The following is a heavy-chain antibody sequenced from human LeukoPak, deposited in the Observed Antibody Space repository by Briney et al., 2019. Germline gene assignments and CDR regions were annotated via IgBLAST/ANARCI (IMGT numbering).Heavy chain of an antibody. J-gene: IGHJ4*02. V-gene: IGHV4-39*01. CDR2: IYYSGST. Sequence: SETLSLTCTVSGGSISSSSYYWGWIRQPPGKGLEWIGSIYYSGSTYYNPSLKSRVTISVDTSKNQFSLELSSVTAADTAVYYCARHSGGWLYYFDYWGQGTLVTVSS. D-gene: IGHD2-15*01. CDR1: GGSISSSSYY. CDR3: ARHSGGWLYYFDY.